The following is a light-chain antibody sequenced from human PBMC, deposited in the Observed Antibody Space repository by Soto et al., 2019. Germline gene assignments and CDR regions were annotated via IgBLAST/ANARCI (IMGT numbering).Light chain of an antibody. Sequence: AIRMTQSPSSFSASTGDRVTITCRASQGISSYLAWYQQKPGKAPKLLIYAASTLQSGVPSRFSGSGSGTNFTLTISCLQSEDFATFSCQHFYSYPWRFGQGTKVETK. CDR3: QHFYSYPWR. V-gene: IGKV1-8*01. CDR1: QGISSY. CDR2: AAS. J-gene: IGKJ1*01.